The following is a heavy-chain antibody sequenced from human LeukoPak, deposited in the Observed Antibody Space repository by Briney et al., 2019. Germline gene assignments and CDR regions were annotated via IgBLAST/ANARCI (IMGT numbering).Heavy chain of an antibody. D-gene: IGHD3-22*01. CDR1: GGSISSYY. Sequence: SETLSLTCTVSGGSISSYYWSWIRQPPGKGLEWIGYIYYSGSTNYNPSLKSRVTISVDTSKNQFSLKLSSVTAADTAVYYCARVGRPYYYDSSGSDAFDYWGQGTLVTVPS. V-gene: IGHV4-59*01. J-gene: IGHJ4*02. CDR3: ARVGRPYYYDSSGSDAFDY. CDR2: IYYSGST.